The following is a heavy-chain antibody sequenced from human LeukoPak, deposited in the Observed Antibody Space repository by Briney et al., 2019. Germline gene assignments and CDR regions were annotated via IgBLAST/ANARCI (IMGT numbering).Heavy chain of an antibody. J-gene: IGHJ5*02. CDR2: INPSGGST. CDR3: ARGIAAAGTLQYNWFDP. CDR1: GYTFTSYY. D-gene: IGHD6-13*01. V-gene: IGHV1-46*01. Sequence: ASVKVSCKASGYTFTSYYMHWVRQAPGQGLEWMGIINPSGGSTSYAQKFQGRVTMTRDTSTSTVYMELSSLRSEDTAVYYCARGIAAAGTLQYNWFDPWGQGTLVTVSS.